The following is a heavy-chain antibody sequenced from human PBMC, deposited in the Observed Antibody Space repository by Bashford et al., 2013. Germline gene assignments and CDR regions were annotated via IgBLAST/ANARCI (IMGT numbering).Heavy chain of an antibody. CDR1: GFTFTTYW. D-gene: IGHD1-26*01. CDR2: ISGSVDST. Sequence: GSLRLSCAASGFTFTTYWMHWVRQAPGKGLEWVSSISGSVDSTYYADSVKARFTVSRDSSKNTLYLQMNSLRAEDTAVYYCAKGVGGDAFDIWGHGTMVTVSS. J-gene: IGHJ3*02. CDR3: AKGVGGDAFDI. V-gene: IGHV3-23*01.